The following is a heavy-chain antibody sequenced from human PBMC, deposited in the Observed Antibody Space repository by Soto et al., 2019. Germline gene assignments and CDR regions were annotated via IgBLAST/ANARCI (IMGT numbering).Heavy chain of an antibody. CDR1: GGSIDYYY. V-gene: IGHV4-59*01. CDR2: VSDSGST. Sequence: XETLSLPCTVSGGSIDYYYWTWIRQPPGKGLEWIGYVSDSGSTKYNPSLRSRVTISVDTSKNRFSLKLNSVTAADTAVYYCARDSNRWFPYYGIDVWGQGTKVTVSS. J-gene: IGHJ6*02. D-gene: IGHD6-13*01. CDR3: ARDSNRWFPYYGIDV.